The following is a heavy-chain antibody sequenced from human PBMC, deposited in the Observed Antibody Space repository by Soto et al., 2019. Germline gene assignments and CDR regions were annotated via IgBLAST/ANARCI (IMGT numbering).Heavy chain of an antibody. CDR3: ARDRRSSHWFDP. J-gene: IGHJ5*02. Sequence: ASVKVSCKASGYTFTGYYMHWVRQAPGQGLEWMGWINPNSGGTNYAQKFQGRVTMTRDTSISTAYMELSRLRSDNTAVYYCARDRRSSHWFDPWGQGTLVTVSS. CDR2: INPNSGGT. CDR1: GYTFTGYY. D-gene: IGHD2-15*01. V-gene: IGHV1-2*02.